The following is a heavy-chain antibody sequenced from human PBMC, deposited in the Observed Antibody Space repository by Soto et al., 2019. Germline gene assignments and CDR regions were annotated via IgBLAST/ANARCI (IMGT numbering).Heavy chain of an antibody. J-gene: IGHJ4*02. D-gene: IGHD6-6*01. CDR1: GFTFDDYT. CDR3: AKDIAGSSCASVGGFIDY. CDR2: LSWDGGST. Sequence: EVQLVESGGVVVQPGGSLRLSCAASGFTFDDYTMHWVRQAPGKGLEWGSRLSWDGGSTYYAVSVKGRFTISRDNSKNTLYLQMKSLRTEDAALYYCAKDIAGSSCASVGGFIDYWGQGTLVTVSS. V-gene: IGHV3-43*01.